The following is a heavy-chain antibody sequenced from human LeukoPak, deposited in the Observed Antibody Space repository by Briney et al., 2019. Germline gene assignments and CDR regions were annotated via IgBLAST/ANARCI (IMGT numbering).Heavy chain of an antibody. CDR3: ARDSEGDGYNFDT. D-gene: IGHD5-24*01. CDR1: GFAINTNY. CDR2: TYFGGTT. Sequence: QPGGSLRLSCVTSGFAINTNYMNWVRQAPGKELEWVSITYFGGTTYYADSVKGRFTISRDNSKNTLYLQMNSLRADDTAVYYCARDSEGDGYNFDTWGRGTLVTVSS. V-gene: IGHV3-53*01. J-gene: IGHJ5*02.